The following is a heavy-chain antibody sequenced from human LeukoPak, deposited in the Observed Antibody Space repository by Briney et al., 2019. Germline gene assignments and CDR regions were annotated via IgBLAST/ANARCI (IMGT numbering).Heavy chain of an antibody. CDR3: ASGSNYYCYGMDV. CDR2: IYYSGST. D-gene: IGHD1-26*01. J-gene: IGHJ6*02. CDR1: GGSISSYY. V-gene: IGHV4-59*08. Sequence: PSETLSLTCTVSGGSISSYYWSWIRQPPGKGLEWIGYIYYSGSTNYNPSLKSRVTISVDTSKNQFSLKLSSVTAADTAVYYCASGSNYYCYGMDVWGQGTTVTVSS.